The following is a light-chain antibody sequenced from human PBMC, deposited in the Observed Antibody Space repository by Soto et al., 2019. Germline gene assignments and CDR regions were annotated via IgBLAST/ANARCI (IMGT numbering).Light chain of an antibody. CDR2: YDD. V-gene: IGLV1-36*01. Sequence: QSVLTQPPSVSEAPRQRVTISCSGSSSNIGNNAVNLYQQLPGKAPKLLIYYDDLLPSGVSDRFSGSKSGTAASLAISGLQSEDEADYYCAAWDDSLNAVVFGGGTKLTVL. CDR3: AAWDDSLNAVV. J-gene: IGLJ2*01. CDR1: SSNIGNNA.